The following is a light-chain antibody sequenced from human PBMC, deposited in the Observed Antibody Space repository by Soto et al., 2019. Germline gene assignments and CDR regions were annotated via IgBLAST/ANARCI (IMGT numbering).Light chain of an antibody. CDR1: QDIRSY. J-gene: IGKJ5*01. Sequence: DIQLTQAPSFLSASAGETVTITCRASQDIRSYLAWYQQKAGRAPKLLIYAASTLQSEVPSRFSGSGSGTEFTLTISSLQPEDFATYYCQQLNSFPITFGQGTRLEIK. V-gene: IGKV1-9*01. CDR3: QQLNSFPIT. CDR2: AAS.